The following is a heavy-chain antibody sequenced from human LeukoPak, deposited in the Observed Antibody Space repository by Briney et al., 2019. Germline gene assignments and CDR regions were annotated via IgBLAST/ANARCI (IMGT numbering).Heavy chain of an antibody. J-gene: IGHJ4*02. Sequence: GGSLRLSCAASGFTFNSYSMHWVRQAPGKGLKWVAVVSYDESNKYYADSVKGRFTISRDNSKNTLYLLMNSLRVDDTALYYCARDYDILTAYLSFWGQGTLVTVSS. V-gene: IGHV3-30*04. CDR1: GFTFNSYS. CDR2: VSYDESNK. CDR3: ARDYDILTAYLSF. D-gene: IGHD3-9*01.